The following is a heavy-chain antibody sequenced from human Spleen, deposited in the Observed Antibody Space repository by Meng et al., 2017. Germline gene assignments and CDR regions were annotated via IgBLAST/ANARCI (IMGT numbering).Heavy chain of an antibody. CDR3: TRDGYSDCSRTSCFDY. CDR1: GYTLTSYA. D-gene: IGHD2-2*01. J-gene: IGHJ4*02. CDR2: INTKTGNP. Sequence: ASAKVSCKASGYTLTSYAINWLRQAPGQGLEWMGWINTKTGNPTYAQGFTGRLVFSLDTSVSTAYLQISGLKADDTAVYYCTRDGYSDCSRTSCFDYWGRGTLVTVSS. V-gene: IGHV7-4-1*02.